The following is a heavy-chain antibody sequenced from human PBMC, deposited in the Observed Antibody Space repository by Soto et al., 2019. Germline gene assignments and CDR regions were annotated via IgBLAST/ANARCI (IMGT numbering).Heavy chain of an antibody. V-gene: IGHV4-31*03. Sequence: QVQLQESGPGLVKPSQTLSLTCTVSGGSINSGGYCWSWIRQHPGKGLDWIGCISYAGSTSYNPSLKSRGTISVDTSKNQFSLKLTSVTASDMAVYYCSRGILVWGQGALITVAS. J-gene: IGHJ4*02. CDR1: GGSINSGGYC. D-gene: IGHD5-18*01. CDR2: ISYAGST. CDR3: SRGILV.